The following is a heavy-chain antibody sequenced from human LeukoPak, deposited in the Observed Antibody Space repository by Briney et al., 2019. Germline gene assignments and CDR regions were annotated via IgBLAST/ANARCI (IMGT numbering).Heavy chain of an antibody. J-gene: IGHJ4*02. CDR2: IAKDGTDI. Sequence: QTGGSLRLSCAASGFSFSSCGMHWVRQTPDKGLEWVAAIAKDGTDIHYVDSVKGQFTISRDNSRNTLYLQMFSLSTEDTAVYYCVKAGYYDSSGYYYYLDYWGQGTLVSVSS. CDR1: GFSFSSCG. CDR3: VKAGYYDSSGYYYYLDY. D-gene: IGHD3-22*01. V-gene: IGHV3-30*18.